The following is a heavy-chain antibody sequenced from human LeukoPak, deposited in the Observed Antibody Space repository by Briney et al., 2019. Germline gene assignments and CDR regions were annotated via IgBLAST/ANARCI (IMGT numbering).Heavy chain of an antibody. V-gene: IGHV3-30*04. CDR1: GFTFSSYA. CDR3: ARDPQY. J-gene: IGHJ4*02. Sequence: TGGTLRLSCAASGFTFSSYAMHWVRQAPGKGLEWVAVISFDGSNKYYADSVKGRFTISRDNSKNTLYLQMNSLRAEDTAVYYCARDPQYWGQGTLVTVSS. CDR2: ISFDGSNK.